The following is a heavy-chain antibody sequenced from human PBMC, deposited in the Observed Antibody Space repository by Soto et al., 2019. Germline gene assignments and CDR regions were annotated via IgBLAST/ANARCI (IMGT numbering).Heavy chain of an antibody. CDR1: GFSVSNLY. V-gene: IGHV3-66*01. J-gene: IGHJ4*02. CDR2: ISSGGST. CDR3: ARDTLGGAYDFCH. Sequence: EVQLVESGGGLVQPGGSLRLSCAASGFSVSNLYMTWVRQAPGKGLEWVSVISSGGSTYYADSVKGRFTISRDNSKNTLDLEMKSLRAGETAVYYCARDTLGGAYDFCHGGQGTLVTVSS. D-gene: IGHD3-3*01.